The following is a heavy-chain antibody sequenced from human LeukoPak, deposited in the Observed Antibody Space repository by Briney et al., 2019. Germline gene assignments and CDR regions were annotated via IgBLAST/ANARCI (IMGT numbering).Heavy chain of an antibody. J-gene: IGHJ4*02. CDR2: INHSGST. Sequence: SETLSLTCAVYGGSISGYYWSWIRQPLGKGLEWIGEINHSGSTNYNPSLKSRVTISVDTSKNQFSLKLSSVTAADTTVYYCARGFSGVVARDWGQGTLVTVSS. CDR1: GGSISGYY. CDR3: ARGFSGVVARD. D-gene: IGHD2-15*01. V-gene: IGHV4-34*01.